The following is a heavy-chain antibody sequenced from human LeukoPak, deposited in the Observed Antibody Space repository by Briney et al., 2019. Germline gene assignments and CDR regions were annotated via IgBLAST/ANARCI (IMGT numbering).Heavy chain of an antibody. Sequence: PGGSLRLSCVASGFTFSSYVMSWVRQAPGKGLEWVSSISGGGGGAYYADPAKGRFTISRDNSKNTLHLQMNSLRAEDTAVYYCAALDVWGQGTTVTVSS. J-gene: IGHJ6*02. V-gene: IGHV3-23*01. CDR3: AALDV. CDR1: GFTFSSYV. CDR2: ISGGGGGA.